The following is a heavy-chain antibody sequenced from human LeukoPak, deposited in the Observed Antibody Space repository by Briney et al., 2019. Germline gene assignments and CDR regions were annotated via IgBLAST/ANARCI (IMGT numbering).Heavy chain of an antibody. D-gene: IGHD3-10*01. CDR1: GFTFSSYW. CDR3: AKDPNGSGSYYMGPFDY. J-gene: IGHJ4*02. V-gene: IGHV3-NL1*01. CDR2: FSSGGLST. Sequence: GGSLRLSCAASGFTFSSYWMHWVRQAPGKGLEWVSTFSSGGLSTYYADSVKGRFTISRDNSKNTLFLQMNSLRAEDTAVYYCAKDPNGSGSYYMGPFDYWGQGTLVTVSS.